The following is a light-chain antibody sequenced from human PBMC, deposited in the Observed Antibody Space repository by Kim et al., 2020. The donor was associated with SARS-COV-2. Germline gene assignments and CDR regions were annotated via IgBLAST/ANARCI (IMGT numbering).Light chain of an antibody. J-gene: IGKJ2*01. CDR1: QSVSSSY. CDR2: GAS. Sequence: PWERATLSCRASQSVSSSYLAWYQQKPGQAPRLLIYGASSRATGIPDRFSGSGSGTDFTLTISRLEPEDFAVYYCQQYGSSPRTFGQGTKLEI. V-gene: IGKV3-20*01. CDR3: QQYGSSPRT.